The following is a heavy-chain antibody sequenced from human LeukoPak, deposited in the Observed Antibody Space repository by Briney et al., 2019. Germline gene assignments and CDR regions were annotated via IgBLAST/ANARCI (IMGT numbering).Heavy chain of an antibody. CDR1: GGSISSSHYY. J-gene: IGHJ6*03. CDR2: IYHSGST. D-gene: IGHD1-1*01. CDR3: ARGGSSQPYYYYMDV. V-gene: IGHV4-30-2*01. Sequence: SETLSLTCSVSGGSISSSHYYWNWVRQPAGKGLEWIGYIYHSGSTYYNPSLKSRVTISVDRSKNQFSLKLSSVTAADTAVYYCARGGSSQPYYYYMDVWGKGTTVTVSS.